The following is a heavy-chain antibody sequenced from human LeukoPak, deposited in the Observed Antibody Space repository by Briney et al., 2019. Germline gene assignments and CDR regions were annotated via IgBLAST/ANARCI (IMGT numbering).Heavy chain of an antibody. D-gene: IGHD7-27*01. Sequence: ASVKVSCKASGYTFTNYYIHWVRHAPGQGIEWMGIVNPGGGNTNYAQKFQGRVTLTRDRSTSTVYMELSSLRSEDTAVYYCARDRDWGSSDPFDYWGQGTLVTVSS. CDR2: VNPGGGNT. CDR3: ARDRDWGSSDPFDY. J-gene: IGHJ4*02. V-gene: IGHV1-46*01. CDR1: GYTFTNYY.